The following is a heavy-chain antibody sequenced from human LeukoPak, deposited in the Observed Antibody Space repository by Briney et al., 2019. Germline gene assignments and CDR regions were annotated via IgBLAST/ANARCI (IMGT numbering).Heavy chain of an antibody. Sequence: SENLSLTCTVSGGSISSSSYYWGWIRQPPGKGLEWIGSIYYSGSTYYNPSLKSRVTISVDTSKNQFSLKLSSVTAADTAVYYCARLANDFWSGYIPYYFDYWGQGTLVTVSS. V-gene: IGHV4-39*01. CDR1: GGSISSSSYY. D-gene: IGHD3-3*01. CDR2: IYYSGST. J-gene: IGHJ4*02. CDR3: ARLANDFWSGYIPYYFDY.